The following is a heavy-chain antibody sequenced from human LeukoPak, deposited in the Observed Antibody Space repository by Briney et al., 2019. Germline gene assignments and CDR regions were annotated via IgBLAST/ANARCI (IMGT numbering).Heavy chain of an antibody. CDR1: GGSFSDYS. J-gene: IGHJ5*02. CDR2: INPSGGA. CDR3: ARGRPKRNWFDP. V-gene: IGHV4-34*01. Sequence: SETLSLTCAVYGGSFSDYSWSWIRQPPGKGLEWIGEINPSGGANHNPSLKRRVTISVDTSKNQCSLKLSSVTAADTAVYYCARGRPKRNWFDPWGQGTLVTVSS. D-gene: IGHD5-24*01.